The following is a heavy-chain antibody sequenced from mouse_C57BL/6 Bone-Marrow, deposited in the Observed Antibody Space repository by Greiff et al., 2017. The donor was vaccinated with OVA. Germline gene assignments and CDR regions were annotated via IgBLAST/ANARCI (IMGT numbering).Heavy chain of an antibody. D-gene: IGHD1-1*01. V-gene: IGHV14-4*01. CDR1: GFNIKDDY. Sequence: EVQGVESGAELVRPGASVKLSCTASGFNIKDDYMHWVKQRPEQGLEWIGWIDPENGDTEYASKFQGKATITADTSSNTAYLQLSSLTSEDTAVYYCTTRYYYGSSGWYFDVWGTGTTVTVSS. CDR2: IDPENGDT. J-gene: IGHJ1*03. CDR3: TTRYYYGSSGWYFDV.